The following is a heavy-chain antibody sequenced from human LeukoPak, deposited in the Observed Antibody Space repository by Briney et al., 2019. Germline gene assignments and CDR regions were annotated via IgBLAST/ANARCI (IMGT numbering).Heavy chain of an antibody. D-gene: IGHD1-26*01. CDR2: IWYDGINK. Sequence: PGRSLRLSCAASGFTFRTFGMHWVRQAPGKGLEWVAIIWYDGINKYCADSVKGRFTISRDNSKNTLYLQMNSLRAEDTAVYYCARDGGSYYFDYWGQGTLVTVSS. CDR1: GFTFRTFG. V-gene: IGHV3-33*01. J-gene: IGHJ4*02. CDR3: ARDGGSYYFDY.